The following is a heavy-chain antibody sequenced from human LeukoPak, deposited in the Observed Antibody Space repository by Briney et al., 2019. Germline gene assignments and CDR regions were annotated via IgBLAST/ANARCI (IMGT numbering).Heavy chain of an antibody. CDR1: GGSISSYY. CDR3: ARVGWELHFDY. Sequence: SETLSLTWTISGGSISSYYWSWIRQPAGKGLEWIGRIYTSGSTNYNPSLKRRVTMSVDTSKNQFSLKLSSVTAADTAVYYCARVGWELHFDYWGQGTLVTVSS. D-gene: IGHD1-26*01. V-gene: IGHV4-4*07. CDR2: IYTSGST. J-gene: IGHJ4*02.